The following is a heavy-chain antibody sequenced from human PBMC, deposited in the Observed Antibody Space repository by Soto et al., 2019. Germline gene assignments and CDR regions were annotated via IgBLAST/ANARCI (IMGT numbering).Heavy chain of an antibody. J-gene: IGHJ4*02. CDR2: IKSKTEGGKT. CDR1: GFTFSNAW. Sequence: GGSLRLSCAASGFTFSNAWMSWVRQAPGKGLEWVGRIKSKTEGGKTDYAAPVKGRFTISRDDSKNTLYLQMNSLKTEDTAVYYCTTVLGFVYSSSRGYFDYWGQGTLVTVSS. V-gene: IGHV3-15*01. D-gene: IGHD6-13*01. CDR3: TTVLGFVYSSSRGYFDY.